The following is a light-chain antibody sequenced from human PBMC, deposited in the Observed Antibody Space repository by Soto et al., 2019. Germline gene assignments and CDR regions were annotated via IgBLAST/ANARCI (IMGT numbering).Light chain of an antibody. Sequence: EIVMTQYPATLSVSPGETATLSCRASQSVAFHLAWYQQKPGQGPRLLIYGAFTRATGIPARFSGSGSGTEFTLTISSLQSEDFAVYYCQQYKNWPPLTFGGGTKVEIK. V-gene: IGKV3-15*01. CDR3: QQYKNWPPLT. CDR1: QSVAFH. J-gene: IGKJ4*01. CDR2: GAF.